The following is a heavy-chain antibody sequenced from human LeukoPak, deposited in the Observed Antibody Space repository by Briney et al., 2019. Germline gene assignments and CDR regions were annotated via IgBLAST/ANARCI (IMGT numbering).Heavy chain of an antibody. J-gene: IGHJ6*03. CDR2: ISSSSSYI. CDR1: GFTFSSYS. D-gene: IGHD4-11*01. V-gene: IGHV3-21*01. CDR3: ARDADYSEAMDV. Sequence: GGSLRLSCAASGFTFSSYSMNRVRQAPGKGLEWVSSISSSSSYIYYADSVKGRFTISRDNAKNSLYLQMNSLRAEDTAVYYCARDADYSEAMDVWGKGTTVTVSS.